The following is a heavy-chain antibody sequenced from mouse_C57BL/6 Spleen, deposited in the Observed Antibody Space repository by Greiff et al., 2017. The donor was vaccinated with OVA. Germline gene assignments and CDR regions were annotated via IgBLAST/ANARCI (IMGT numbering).Heavy chain of an antibody. D-gene: IGHD1-1*02. CDR2: INPNNGGT. CDR3: ARWWLGRYFDV. CDR1: GYTFTDYN. J-gene: IGHJ1*03. V-gene: IGHV1-18*01. Sequence: EVQLQQSGPELVKPGASVKIPCKASGYTFTDYNMDWVKQSHGKSLEWIGDINPNNGGTIYNQKFKGKATLTVDKSSSTAYMELRSLTSEDTAVYYCARWWLGRYFDVWGTGTTVTVSS.